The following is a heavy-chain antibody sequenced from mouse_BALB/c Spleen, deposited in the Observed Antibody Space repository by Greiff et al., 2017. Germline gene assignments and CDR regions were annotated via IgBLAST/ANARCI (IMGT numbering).Heavy chain of an antibody. Sequence: QVQLKESGPELVKPGASVRISCKASGYTFTSYYIHWVKQRPGQGLEWIGWIYPGNVNTKYNEKFKGKATLTADKSSSTAYMQLSSLTSEDSAVYFGASEWYGKGSYYAMDYWGQGTSVTVSA. J-gene: IGHJ4*01. CDR1: GYTFTSYY. CDR2: IYPGNVNT. V-gene: IGHV1S56*01. D-gene: IGHD1-3*01. CDR3: ASEWYGKGSYYAMDY.